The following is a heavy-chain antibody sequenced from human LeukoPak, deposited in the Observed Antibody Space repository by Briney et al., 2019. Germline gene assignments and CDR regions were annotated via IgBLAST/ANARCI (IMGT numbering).Heavy chain of an antibody. CDR1: RFPFNNYA. V-gene: IGHV3-23*01. D-gene: IGHD6-25*01. Sequence: GGSLRLSCAASRFPFNNYAMSWVRQAPGKGLEWVSDVSGSGDTTYYADSVKGRFTISRDNSKNTLYLQMDSLRAEDTAVYYCAKAVAAAGSTRGYFQHWGQVTLVTVSS. J-gene: IGHJ1*01. CDR2: VSGSGDTT. CDR3: AKAVAAAGSTRGYFQH.